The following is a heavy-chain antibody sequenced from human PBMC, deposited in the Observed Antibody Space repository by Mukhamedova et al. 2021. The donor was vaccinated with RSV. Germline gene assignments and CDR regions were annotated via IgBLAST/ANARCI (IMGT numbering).Heavy chain of an antibody. J-gene: IGHJ5*02. CDR2: IKQDGSEK. Sequence: EWVANIKQDGSEKYYVDSVKGRFTISRDNAKNSLYLQMNSLRAEDTAVYYCARGGLWFGAHWFDPWGQGNLVTVSS. D-gene: IGHD3-10*01. CDR3: ARGGLWFGAHWFDP. V-gene: IGHV3-7*03.